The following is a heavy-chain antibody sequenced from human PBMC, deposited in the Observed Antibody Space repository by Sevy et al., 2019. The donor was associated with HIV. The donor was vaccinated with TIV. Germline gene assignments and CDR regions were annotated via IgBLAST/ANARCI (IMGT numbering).Heavy chain of an antibody. J-gene: IGHJ5*02. V-gene: IGHV3-7*01. CDR3: ARDKGQGWFDP. CDR2: IKQDGSEK. CDR1: GFTFNRYS. Sequence: GGSLRLSCAASGFTFNRYSMHWVRQAPGKGLEWVANIKQDGSEKYYVDSVKGRFTISRDNAKNSLSLQMNSLRAGDTAMYYCARDKGQGWFDPWGQGTLVTVSS.